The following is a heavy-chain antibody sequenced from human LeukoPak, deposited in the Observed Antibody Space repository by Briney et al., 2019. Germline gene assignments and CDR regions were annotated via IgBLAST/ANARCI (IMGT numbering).Heavy chain of an antibody. V-gene: IGHV3-23*01. CDR3: TKWSGFGYD. CDR2: ISGSGDST. CDR1: GFTFSSNS. J-gene: IGHJ4*02. Sequence: GGSLRLSCAASGFTFSSNSMTWVCQTPGKGLGWVSGISGSGDSTFYADSVKGRFTISRDNSRNTLYLQMSSLRPEDTAVYYCTKWSGFGYDWGQGTLVTVSS. D-gene: IGHD3-10*01.